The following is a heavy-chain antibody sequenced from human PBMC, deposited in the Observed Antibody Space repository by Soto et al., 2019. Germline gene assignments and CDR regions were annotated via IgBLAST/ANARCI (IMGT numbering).Heavy chain of an antibody. CDR2: INPSGGST. D-gene: IGHD3-9*01. CDR3: ARDQGYYDILTGYAMGPNWFDP. V-gene: IGHV1-46*01. Sequence: ASVKVSCKASGYTFTSYYMHWVRQAPGQGLEWMGIINPSGGSTSYAQKFQGRVNMTRDTSTSTVYMELSSLRSEDTAVYYCARDQGYYDILTGYAMGPNWFDPWGQGTLVTVSS. CDR1: GYTFTSYY. J-gene: IGHJ5*02.